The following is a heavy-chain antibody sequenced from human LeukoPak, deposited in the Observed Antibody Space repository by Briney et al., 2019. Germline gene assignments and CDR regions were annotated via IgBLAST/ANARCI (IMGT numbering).Heavy chain of an antibody. CDR1: GYTFTGYY. V-gene: IGHV1-2*02. CDR3: ARDRTVAGTAGY. D-gene: IGHD6-19*01. J-gene: IGHJ4*02. Sequence: GASVKVSCKASGYTFTGYYMHWVRQAPGQGPEWMGWINPNSGGTNYAQKFQGRVTMTRDTSISTAYMELSRLRSDDTAVYYCARDRTVAGTAGYWGQGTLVTVSS. CDR2: INPNSGGT.